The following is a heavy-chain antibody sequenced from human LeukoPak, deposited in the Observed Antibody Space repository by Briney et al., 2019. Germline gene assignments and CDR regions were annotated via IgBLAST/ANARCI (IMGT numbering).Heavy chain of an antibody. V-gene: IGHV3-23*01. J-gene: IGHJ4*02. CDR1: GFSFSSHG. CDR2: IIGGAGST. CDR3: AHGTMYQLDS. Sequence: GGSLRLSCAASGFSFSSHGMSWVRQAPGKGLEWVSGIIGGAGSTYYADSVRGRFTISGDNSENTLYLQMNSLRADDTAVYYCAHGTMYQLDSWGQGTLVTVSS. D-gene: IGHD2-2*01.